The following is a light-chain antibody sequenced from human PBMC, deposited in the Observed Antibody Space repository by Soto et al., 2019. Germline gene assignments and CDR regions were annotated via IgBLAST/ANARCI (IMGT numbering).Light chain of an antibody. J-gene: IGLJ1*01. CDR3: SAWDDVLNVYV. CDR2: GTN. Sequence: QPVLTQPPSASGTPGQRVSISCSGSSSNIGSSTVHWYQQLPGTAPKLLIYGTNQRPSGVPDRFSGSKSGTSASLAISGLQYEDEADYYCSAWDDVLNVYVFGPATKLTVL. CDR1: SSNIGSST. V-gene: IGLV1-44*01.